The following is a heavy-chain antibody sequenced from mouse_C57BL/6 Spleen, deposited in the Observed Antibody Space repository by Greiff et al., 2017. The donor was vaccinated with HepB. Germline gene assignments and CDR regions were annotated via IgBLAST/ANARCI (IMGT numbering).Heavy chain of an antibody. CDR3: ARSSAQATFDY. CDR1: GYAFSSSW. J-gene: IGHJ2*01. V-gene: IGHV1-82*01. CDR2: IYPGDGDT. D-gene: IGHD3-2*02. Sequence: QVQLKESGPELVKPGASVKISCKASGYAFSSSWMNWVKQRPGKGLEWIGRIYPGDGDTNYNGKFKGKATLTADKSSSTAYMQLSSLTSEDSAVYCCARSSAQATFDYWGQGTTLTVSS.